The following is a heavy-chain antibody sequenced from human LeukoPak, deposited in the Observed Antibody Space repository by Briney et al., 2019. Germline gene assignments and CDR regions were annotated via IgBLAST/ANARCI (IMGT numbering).Heavy chain of an antibody. CDR2: IYSDGST. D-gene: IGHD5-18*01. CDR3: ARDLDSYGSY. CDR1: GFTVCSSY. Sequence: PGGSLRLSCAASGFTVCSSYMSWVRQAPGKGLEWVSVIYSDGSTYYADSVKGRFTISRDNSKNTLYLQMNSLRAEDTAVYYCARDLDSYGSYWGQGTLVTVSS. V-gene: IGHV3-53*01. J-gene: IGHJ4*02.